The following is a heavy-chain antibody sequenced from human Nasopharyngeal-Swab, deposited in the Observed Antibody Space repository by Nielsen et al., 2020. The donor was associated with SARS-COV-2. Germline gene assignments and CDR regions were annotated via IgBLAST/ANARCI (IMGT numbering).Heavy chain of an antibody. D-gene: IGHD2-21*01. J-gene: IGHJ6*02. CDR3: ARDIPLHYYGMDV. Sequence: GESLKISCAASGFTFSSYWMSWVRQAPGKGLEWVSSISSSSSYIYYADSVKGRFTISRDNAKNSLYLQMNSLRAEDTAVYYCARDIPLHYYGMDVWGQGTTVTVSS. CDR1: GFTFSSYW. V-gene: IGHV3-21*01. CDR2: ISSSSSYI.